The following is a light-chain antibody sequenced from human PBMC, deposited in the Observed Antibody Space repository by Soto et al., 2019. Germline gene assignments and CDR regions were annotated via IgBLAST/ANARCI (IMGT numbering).Light chain of an antibody. Sequence: EIVLTQSPATLSLSPGERATFSCRASQSVSSDLVWYQQKPGQAPRLLIYDASNRATGVTARFSGSGSGTDFTLTISSLEPEDVAVYYCQQRTNWPPLTFGGGTKVEIK. V-gene: IGKV3-11*01. CDR2: DAS. CDR3: QQRTNWPPLT. J-gene: IGKJ4*01. CDR1: QSVSSD.